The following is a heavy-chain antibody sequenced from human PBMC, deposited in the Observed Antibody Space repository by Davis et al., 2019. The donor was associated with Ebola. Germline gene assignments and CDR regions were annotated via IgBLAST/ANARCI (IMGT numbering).Heavy chain of an antibody. V-gene: IGHV4-34*01. CDR3: ARGGSRRFYSSSWYGSAFDI. J-gene: IGHJ3*02. Sequence: PSETLSLTCAVYGGSFSGYYWSWIRQPPGKGLEWIGEINHSGSTNYNPSLKSRVTISVDTSKNQFSLKLSSVTAADTAVYYCARGGSRRFYSSSWYGSAFDIWGQGTMVTVSS. CDR1: GGSFSGYY. CDR2: INHSGST. D-gene: IGHD6-13*01.